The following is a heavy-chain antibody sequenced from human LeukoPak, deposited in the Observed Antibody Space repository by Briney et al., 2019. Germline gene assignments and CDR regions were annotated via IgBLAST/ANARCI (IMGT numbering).Heavy chain of an antibody. D-gene: IGHD1-14*01. CDR2: INYNGSNK. CDR3: GKRAPTVCASSGSYYHGMDV. J-gene: IGHJ6*04. CDR1: GFTFSYYA. V-gene: IGHV3-30*04. Sequence: GGSLRLSCAASGFTFSYYAMHWVRQAAGKGLEWVGVINYNGSNKYYADSVKGRFTISRDNSNNTVYLQMNSLRAEDTEVYFWGKRAPTVCASSGSYYHGMDVWGKGTTVTVSS.